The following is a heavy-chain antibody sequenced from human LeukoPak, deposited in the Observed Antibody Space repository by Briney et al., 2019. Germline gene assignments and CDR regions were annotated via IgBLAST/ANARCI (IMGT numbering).Heavy chain of an antibody. CDR2: IIPIFGTA. D-gene: IGHD2-2*01. CDR1: GGTFSSYA. J-gene: IGHJ6*03. Sequence: GSSVKVSCKASGGTFSSYAISWVRQAPGQGLEWMGGIIPIFGTANYAQKFQGRVTITTDESTSTAYMELSSLRSEDTAVYYCARDDCSSTSCDLNYYYYMDVWGKGTTVTVSS. CDR3: ARDDCSSTSCDLNYYYYMDV. V-gene: IGHV1-69*05.